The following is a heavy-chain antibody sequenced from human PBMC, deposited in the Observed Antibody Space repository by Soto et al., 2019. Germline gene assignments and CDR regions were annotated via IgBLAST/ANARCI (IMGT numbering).Heavy chain of an antibody. CDR2: IYHSGRS. Sequence: PSETLSLTCTVSGGSINNYYWSWIRQNPGKGLEWIANIYHSGRSNYNPSLKSRVIISVDTPNNQFSLTLTSVTAADTAVYYCAKGGLDGRGDWFDPWGQGTPVTVSS. V-gene: IGHV4-59*12. CDR1: GGSINNYY. D-gene: IGHD1-26*01. J-gene: IGHJ5*02. CDR3: AKGGLDGRGDWFDP.